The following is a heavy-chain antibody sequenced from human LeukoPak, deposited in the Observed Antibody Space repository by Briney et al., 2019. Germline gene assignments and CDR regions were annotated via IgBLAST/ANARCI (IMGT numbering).Heavy chain of an antibody. V-gene: IGHV3-30*04. J-gene: IGHJ4*02. CDR1: GFNSSTYA. D-gene: IGHD6-19*01. Sequence: GGPLRLSCAASGFNSSTYAMHWVRQAPGKGLEWVAVISHDGKNKYYVDSVKGRFTISRDNSKNMVYLQMNSLRAEDTAVYYCARDPYSRGHFDYWGQGIPVTVSS. CDR3: ARDPYSRGHFDY. CDR2: ISHDGKNK.